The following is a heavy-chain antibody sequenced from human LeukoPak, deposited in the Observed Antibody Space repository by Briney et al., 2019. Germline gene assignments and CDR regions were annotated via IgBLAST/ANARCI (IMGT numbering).Heavy chain of an antibody. J-gene: IGHJ4*02. CDR1: GFTFRTYG. Sequence: PGRSLRLSCAASGFTFRTYGMHWVRQAPGKGLEWVAVIWYDGSNKYYADSVKGRFTISRDNSKNTLYLQMNSLRAEDTAVYYCAKEGVLRFLEWRSYYFDYWGQGTLVTVSS. V-gene: IGHV3-33*06. D-gene: IGHD3-3*01. CDR2: IWYDGSNK. CDR3: AKEGVLRFLEWRSYYFDY.